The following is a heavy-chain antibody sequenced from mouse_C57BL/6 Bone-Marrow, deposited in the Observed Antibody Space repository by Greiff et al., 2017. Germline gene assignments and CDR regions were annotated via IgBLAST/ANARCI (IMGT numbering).Heavy chain of an antibody. CDR1: GFTFSSYT. D-gene: IGHD1-1*01. V-gene: IGHV5-9*01. CDR2: ISGGGGNT. CDR3: SRQVTTVIATKYFDV. J-gene: IGHJ1*03. Sequence: EVHLVESGGGLVTPGGSLKLSCAASGFTFSSYTMSWVRQTPEKRLQWVAAISGGGGNTYYPDSVKGRFTISRDNDKNILYLQMSSLRSEDTALYYCSRQVTTVIATKYFDVWGTGTTVTVSS.